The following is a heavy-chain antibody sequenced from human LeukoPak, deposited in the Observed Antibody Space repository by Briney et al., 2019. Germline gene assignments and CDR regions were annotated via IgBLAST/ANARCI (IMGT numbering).Heavy chain of an antibody. CDR3: ARDGGTAAGYPGREYYFDY. CDR2: IYSGGST. V-gene: IGHV3-66*02. D-gene: IGHD6-13*01. J-gene: IGHJ4*02. Sequence: GGSLRLSCAASGFTVSSNYMSWVRQAPGKGLEWVSVIYSGGSTSYADSVKGRFTISRDNSKNTLYLQMNSLRAEDTAVYYCARDGGTAAGYPGREYYFDYWAQGTLVTVSS. CDR1: GFTVSSNY.